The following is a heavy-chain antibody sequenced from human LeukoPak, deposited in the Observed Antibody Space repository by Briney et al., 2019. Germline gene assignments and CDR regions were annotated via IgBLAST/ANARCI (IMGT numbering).Heavy chain of an antibody. V-gene: IGHV3-23*01. J-gene: IGHJ4*02. D-gene: IGHD3-10*01. CDR3: AKDRGMVRDFDY. CDR1: GFTFSSYA. CDR2: ISGSGDST. Sequence: GGSLRLSCAASGFTFSSYAMSWVRQAQGKGLEWVSAISGSGDSTYYADSVKGRFTISRDNSKNTLYLQMNSLRAEDTAVYYCAKDRGMVRDFDYWGQGTLVTVSS.